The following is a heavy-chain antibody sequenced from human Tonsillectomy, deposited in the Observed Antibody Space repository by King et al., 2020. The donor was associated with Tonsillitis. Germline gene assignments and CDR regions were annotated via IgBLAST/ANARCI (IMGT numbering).Heavy chain of an antibody. J-gene: IGHJ3*02. CDR1: GFTFSRSW. D-gene: IGHD3-16*01. CDR3: VRDMMRGAFDI. V-gene: IGHV3-7*01. CDR2: IKEDGSEK. Sequence: QLVQSGGGLVQPGGSLRLSCAASGFTFSRSWMNWVRQAPGKGLEWVASIKEDGSEKYYVDSVKGRFTMSRNNAQNSLYLQMNSLRVEDTAVYYCVRDMMRGAFDIWGQGTMVTVSS.